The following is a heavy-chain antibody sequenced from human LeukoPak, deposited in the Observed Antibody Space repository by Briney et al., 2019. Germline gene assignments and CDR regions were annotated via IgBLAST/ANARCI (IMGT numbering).Heavy chain of an antibody. J-gene: IGHJ4*02. CDR3: AKDLHSSSTFHY. CDR2: ISGSGGST. V-gene: IGHV3-23*01. Sequence: GGSLRLSCAASGFTFSSYAMSWVRQAPGKGLEWVSAISGSGGSTYYADSVKGRFTISRDNSKNTPYLQMNSLRAEDTAVYYCAKDLHSSSTFHYWGQGTLVTVSS. CDR1: GFTFSSYA. D-gene: IGHD6-6*01.